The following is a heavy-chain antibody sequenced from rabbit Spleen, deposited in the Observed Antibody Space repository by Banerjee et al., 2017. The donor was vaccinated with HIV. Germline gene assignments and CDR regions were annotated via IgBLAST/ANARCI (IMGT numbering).Heavy chain of an antibody. J-gene: IGHJ6*01. CDR2: IYTTDVSI. D-gene: IGHD1-1*01. V-gene: IGHV1S45*01. CDR1: GFSFSSSYW. CDR3: ARDTSSSFSSYGMDL. Sequence: QEQLEESGGDLVKPEGSLTLTCTASGFSFSSSYWMCWVRQAPGKGLEWIACIYTTDVSIRYASWAKGRFTISKTSSTTVTLQMTSLTAADTATYFCARDTSSSFSSYGMDLWGPGTLVTVS.